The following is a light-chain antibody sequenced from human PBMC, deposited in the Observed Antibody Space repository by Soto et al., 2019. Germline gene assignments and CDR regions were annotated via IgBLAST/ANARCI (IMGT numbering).Light chain of an antibody. V-gene: IGLV1-40*01. J-gene: IGLJ1*01. CDR1: SSNIGGGYD. Sequence: QSVLTQPPAVSGAPGQRVTISWTGSSSNIGGGYDVHWYQKLPGTAPKLLIYGNNNRPSGVPDRFSGSKSGTSASLAITGLQAEDEADYYCQSYDSSLSGYVFGTGTKGTVL. CDR2: GNN. CDR3: QSYDSSLSGYV.